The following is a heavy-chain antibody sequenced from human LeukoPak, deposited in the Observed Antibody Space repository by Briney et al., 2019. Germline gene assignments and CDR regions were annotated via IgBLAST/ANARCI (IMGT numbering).Heavy chain of an antibody. Sequence: GGSLRLSCAASGFTVSSNYMSWVRQAPGKGLEWVSVIYSGGSTYYADSVKGRFTISRDNSKNTLYLQMNSLRAEDTAVYYCARAGGSYDYYYYGMDVWGQGTTVTVSS. CDR2: IYSGGST. CDR1: GFTVSSNY. CDR3: ARAGGSYDYYYYGMDV. V-gene: IGHV3-66*01. J-gene: IGHJ6*02. D-gene: IGHD1-26*01.